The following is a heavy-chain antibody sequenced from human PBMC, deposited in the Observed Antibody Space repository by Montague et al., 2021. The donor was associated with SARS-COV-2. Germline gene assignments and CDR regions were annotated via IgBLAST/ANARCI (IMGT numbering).Heavy chain of an antibody. V-gene: IGHV2-70*20. D-gene: IGHD6-13*01. Sequence: PALVKPTQTLTLTCTFSGFSLSTSGMCVGWVRQPPGKALEWLALIDWDDDYYNTPLKTRNTISTDTSKNQVVLTMTNMDPVDTSTYFCARKIGWRSRALFDAWGQGTLVTVSS. CDR2: IDWDDD. J-gene: IGHJ5*02. CDR3: ARKIGWRSRALFDA. CDR1: GFSLSTSGMC.